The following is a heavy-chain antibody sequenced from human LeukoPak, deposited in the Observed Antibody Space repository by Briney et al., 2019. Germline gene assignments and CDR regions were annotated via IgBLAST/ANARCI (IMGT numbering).Heavy chain of an antibody. J-gene: IGHJ4*02. V-gene: IGHV4-38-2*02. D-gene: IGHD3-22*01. CDR3: ARVSAMIVVVRIMGGEFDY. CDR2: IYHRGST. Sequence: PSETLSLTCTVSGYSISNGYYWGWIRQPPGKGLEWVGSIYHRGSTYYNPSLKSRVTISVDTSKNQFSLKLSSVTAADTAVYYCARVSAMIVVVRIMGGEFDYWGQGTLVTVSS. CDR1: GYSISNGYY.